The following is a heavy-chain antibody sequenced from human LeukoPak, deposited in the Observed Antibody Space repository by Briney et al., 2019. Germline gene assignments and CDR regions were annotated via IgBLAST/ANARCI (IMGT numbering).Heavy chain of an antibody. D-gene: IGHD3-10*01. CDR2: ISYDGSNK. CDR1: GFTFSSYA. V-gene: IGHV3-30-3*01. J-gene: IGHJ4*02. CDR3: AESSSGELLLFDY. Sequence: QAGGSLRLSCAASGFTFSSYAMHWVRQAPGKGLEWVAVISYDGSNKYYTDSVKGRFTISRDNSKNTLYLQMNSLRAEDTAVYYCAESSSGELLLFDYWGQGTLVTVSS.